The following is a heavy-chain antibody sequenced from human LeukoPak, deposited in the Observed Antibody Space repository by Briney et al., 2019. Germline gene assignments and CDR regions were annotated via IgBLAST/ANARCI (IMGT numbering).Heavy chain of an antibody. CDR1: GYTFTSYG. CDR3: ARVSSNSRGDYFDY. D-gene: IGHD4-23*01. J-gene: IGHJ4*02. V-gene: IGHV1-18*01. Sequence: ASVKVSCKASGYTFTSYGISWVRQAPGQGLEWMGWISAYNGNTNYAQKLQGRVTITADKSTSTAYMELSSLRSEDTAVYYCARVSSNSRGDYFDYWGQGTLVTVSS. CDR2: ISAYNGNT.